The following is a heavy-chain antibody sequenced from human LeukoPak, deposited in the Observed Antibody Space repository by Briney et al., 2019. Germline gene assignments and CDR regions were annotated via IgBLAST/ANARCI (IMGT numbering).Heavy chain of an antibody. CDR1: GYTFTSYG. D-gene: IGHD1-26*01. V-gene: IGHV1-69*04. CDR2: IIPILGMA. J-gene: IGHJ6*03. CDR3: ARDRKWEAGYYYYYMDV. Sequence: GASVKVSCKASGYTFTSYGISWVRQAPGQGLEWMGRIIPILGMANYAQKFQGRVTITADKSTSTAYMELSSLRSEDTAVYYCARDRKWEAGYYYYYMDVWGKGTTVTVSS.